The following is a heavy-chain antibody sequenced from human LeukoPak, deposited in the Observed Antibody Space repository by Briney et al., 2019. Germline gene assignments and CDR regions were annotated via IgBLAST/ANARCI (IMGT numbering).Heavy chain of an antibody. CDR3: AKYYYDSSGYRFDP. CDR1: GGSISSYY. D-gene: IGHD3-22*01. CDR2: IYYSGST. V-gene: IGHV4-59*01. J-gene: IGHJ5*02. Sequence: SETLSLTCTVSGGSISSYYWSWIRQPPGKGLEWIGYIYYSGSTNYNPSLKSRVTIPVDTSKNQFSLKLSSVTAAATAVYYCAKYYYDSSGYRFDPWGQGTLVTVSS.